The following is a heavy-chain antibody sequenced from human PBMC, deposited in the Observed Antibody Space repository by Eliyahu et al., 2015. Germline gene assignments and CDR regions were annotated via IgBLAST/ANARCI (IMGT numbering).Heavy chain of an antibody. CDR1: GFPFSCYA. V-gene: IGHV3-30*01. J-gene: IGHJ4*02. CDR2: ISFDGSNK. CDR3: ARQHFSSFWYRXGLDY. Sequence: QVQLVESGGGVVQPGRSLXLSCAASGFPFSCYAMYWVRXAPGKGLEWVAVISFDGSNKXYADSVKGRFTISRDNSKNTLYLQMNSLRAEDTAVYYCARQHFSSFWYRXGLDYWGQGTLVTVSS. D-gene: IGHD6-13*01.